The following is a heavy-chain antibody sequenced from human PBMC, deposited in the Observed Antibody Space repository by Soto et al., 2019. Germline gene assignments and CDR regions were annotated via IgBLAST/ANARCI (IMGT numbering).Heavy chain of an antibody. Sequence: HVQLVESGGGLVKPGESLRLSCAASGCTCSDYYMIWIRQAPGKGLEWVSYMSSSGSTKSYADSVKGRFTISRDNAKNSLYLQMSSLRVEDTAVYYCATYGGNSAGYYYHGVDVWGQGTTVSVSS. CDR3: ATYGGNSAGYYYHGVDV. CDR1: GCTCSDYY. V-gene: IGHV3-11*01. CDR2: MSSSGSTK. J-gene: IGHJ6*02. D-gene: IGHD4-17*01.